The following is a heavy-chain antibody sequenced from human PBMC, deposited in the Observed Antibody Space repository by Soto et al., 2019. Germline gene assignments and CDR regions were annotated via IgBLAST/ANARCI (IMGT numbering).Heavy chain of an antibody. CDR2: IYHSGST. Sequence: PSETLSLTCAVSGGSISSGGYSWSWIRHPPGKGLEWIGYIYHSGSTYYNPSLKSRVTISVDRSKNQFSLKLSSVTAADTAVYYCAGRDITMVRGVGWFDPWGQGTLVTVPQ. CDR1: GGSISSGGYS. D-gene: IGHD3-10*01. J-gene: IGHJ5*02. CDR3: AGRDITMVRGVGWFDP. V-gene: IGHV4-30-2*01.